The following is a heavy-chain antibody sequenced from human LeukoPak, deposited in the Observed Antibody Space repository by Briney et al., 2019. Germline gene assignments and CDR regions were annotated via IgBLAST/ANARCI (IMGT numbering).Heavy chain of an antibody. Sequence: SETLSLTCTVSGGSISSYYWSWIRQPPGKGLEWVGYIYYSGSTNYNPSLKSRVTISVDTSKNQFSLKLSSVTAADTAVYYCAREYCSGGSCYSAFDIWGQGTMVTVSS. CDR2: IYYSGST. D-gene: IGHD2-15*01. J-gene: IGHJ3*02. CDR1: GGSISSYY. V-gene: IGHV4-59*12. CDR3: AREYCSGGSCYSAFDI.